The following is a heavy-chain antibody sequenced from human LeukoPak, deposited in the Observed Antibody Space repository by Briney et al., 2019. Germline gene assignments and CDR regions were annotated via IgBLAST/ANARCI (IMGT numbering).Heavy chain of an antibody. Sequence: SQTLSLTCTVSGGSISSGGYYWSWIRQHPGKGLEWIGYIYYSGSTYYNPSLKSRVTISVDTSKNQFSLKLSSVTAADTAVYYCARHTKSYGRFDYWGQGTLVTVSS. CDR3: ARHTKSYGRFDY. J-gene: IGHJ4*02. CDR2: IYYSGST. CDR1: GGSISSGGYY. V-gene: IGHV4-31*03. D-gene: IGHD4-17*01.